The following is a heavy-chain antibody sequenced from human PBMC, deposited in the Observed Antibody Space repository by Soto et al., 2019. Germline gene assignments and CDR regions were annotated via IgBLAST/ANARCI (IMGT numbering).Heavy chain of an antibody. CDR3: ATDAGITMIVVAPTGAFDI. V-gene: IGHV4-30-4*01. CDR2: IYYSGST. CDR1: GGSISSGDYY. Sequence: PSETLSLSCTVSGGSISSGDYYWSWIRQPPGKGLEWIGYIYYSGSTYYNPSLKSRVTISVDTSKNQFSLKLSSVPAADTAVYYCATDAGITMIVVAPTGAFDIWGQGTMVTV. D-gene: IGHD3-22*01. J-gene: IGHJ3*02.